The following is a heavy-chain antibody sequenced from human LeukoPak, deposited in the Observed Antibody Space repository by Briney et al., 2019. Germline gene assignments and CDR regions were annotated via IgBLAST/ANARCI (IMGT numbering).Heavy chain of an antibody. CDR3: ARENVILEWFLDY. V-gene: IGHV3-21*01. J-gene: IGHJ4*02. Sequence: GGSLRLSCAASGFTFSSYSMNWVRQAPGKGLEWVSSISSSSSYIHYADSVKGRFTISRDNAKNSLYLQMNSLRAEDTAVYYCARENVILEWFLDYWGQGTLVTVSS. CDR2: ISSSSSYI. CDR1: GFTFSSYS. D-gene: IGHD3-3*01.